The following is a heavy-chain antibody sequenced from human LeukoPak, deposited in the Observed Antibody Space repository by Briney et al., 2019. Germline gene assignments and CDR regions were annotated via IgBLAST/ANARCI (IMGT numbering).Heavy chain of an antibody. V-gene: IGHV3-66*01. CDR1: GFTVSNNY. Sequence: GGSLRLSCAASGFTVSNNYMNWVRQAPGKGLEWVSIIYSDGSTYFADSVKGRFTISRDNSKNTLYLQMNSLRADDTAVYYCARALRGYSYVLDYWGQGALVTVSP. J-gene: IGHJ4*02. CDR2: IYSDGST. D-gene: IGHD5-18*01. CDR3: ARALRGYSYVLDY.